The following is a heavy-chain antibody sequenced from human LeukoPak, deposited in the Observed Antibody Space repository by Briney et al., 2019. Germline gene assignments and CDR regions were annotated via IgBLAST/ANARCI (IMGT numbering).Heavy chain of an antibody. CDR2: FKSKADDGTT. CDR1: GFSFTNTW. D-gene: IGHD3-10*01. J-gene: IGHJ3*02. Sequence: GGSLRLSCGASGFSFTNTWMRWGRQAPGEGGEGVGRFKSKADDGTTDYAAPVQGRFTISRDDSKNTLSLQMNSLKTEDTAVYYCATEGGSGSYYGDDAFDMWGQGTMVTVSS. V-gene: IGHV3-15*01. CDR3: ATEGGSGSYYGDDAFDM.